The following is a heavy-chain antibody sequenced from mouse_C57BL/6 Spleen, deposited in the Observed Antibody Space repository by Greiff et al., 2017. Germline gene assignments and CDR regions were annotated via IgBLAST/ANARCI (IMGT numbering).Heavy chain of an antibody. CDR3: ARIGIGVTPYYYAMDY. V-gene: IGHV8-8*01. CDR2: IWWDDDK. D-gene: IGHD2-2*01. Sequence: QVQLQQSGPGILQPSQTLSLTCSFSGFSLSTFGMGVGWIRQPSGKGLEWLAHIWWDDDKYYNPALKSRLTISKDTSKNQVFLKIANVDTADTATYYCARIGIGVTPYYYAMDYWGQGTSVTVSS. CDR1: GFSLSTFGMG. J-gene: IGHJ4*01.